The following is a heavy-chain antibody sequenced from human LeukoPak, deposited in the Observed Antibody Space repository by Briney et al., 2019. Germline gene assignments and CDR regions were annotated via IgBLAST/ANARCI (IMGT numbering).Heavy chain of an antibody. J-gene: IGHJ4*02. V-gene: IGHV4-4*02. CDR3: ARVPILTYCSGTSCRYYFDY. Sequence: PSGTLSLTCDVSGGSISSSNWWSWVRQPPGKGLEWMGDIYHSGSTNFNPSLKSRVTISVDKSKNQFSLKLNSVTAADTAMYYCARVPILTYCSGTSCRYYFDYWGQGTLVTVSS. CDR1: GGSISSSNW. CDR2: IYHSGST. D-gene: IGHD2-2*01.